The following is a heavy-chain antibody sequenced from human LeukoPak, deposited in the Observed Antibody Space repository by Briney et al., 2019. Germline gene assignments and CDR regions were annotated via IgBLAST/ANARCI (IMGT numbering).Heavy chain of an antibody. CDR2: IYYSGST. J-gene: IGHJ4*02. CDR1: GGSISSYY. V-gene: IGHV4-59*08. CDR3: ARGVKFRTGYFHLDY. Sequence: SETLSLTCTVYGGSISSYYWSWIRQPPGKGLEWIGYIYYSGSTNYNPSLKSRVTISVDTSKNQFSLKLSSVTAADTAVYYCARGVKFRTGYFHLDYWGQGTLVTVSS. D-gene: IGHD3/OR15-3a*01.